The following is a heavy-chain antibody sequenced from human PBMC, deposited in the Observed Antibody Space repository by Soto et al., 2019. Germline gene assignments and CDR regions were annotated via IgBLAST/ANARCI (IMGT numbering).Heavy chain of an antibody. CDR1: GFTFDDYA. D-gene: IGHD2-15*01. J-gene: IGHJ3*02. CDR2: ISWNSGSI. V-gene: IGHV3-9*01. CDR3: AKDISTRWGYCSGGSCNKLSKWGAFDI. Sequence: GGSLRLSCAASGFTFDDYAMHWVRQAPGKGLEWVSGISWNSGSIGYADSVKGRFTISRDNAKNSLYLQMNSLRAEDTALYYCAKDISTRWGYCSGGSCNKLSKWGAFDIWGQGTMVTVSS.